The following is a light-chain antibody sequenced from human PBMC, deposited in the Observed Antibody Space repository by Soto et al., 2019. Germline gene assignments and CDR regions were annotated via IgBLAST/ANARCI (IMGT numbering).Light chain of an antibody. CDR2: AAS. CDR3: QQLNSFPIT. V-gene: IGKV1-9*01. Sequence: IQVTQSPSSLSASIGDRVTITCRASQDISSYLAWDQQTVGKGPKLLIFAASTLHSGVPARFSGSGSGTDFTLTINSLQPEDFGTYYCQQLNSFPITFGQGTRLEIK. J-gene: IGKJ5*01. CDR1: QDISSY.